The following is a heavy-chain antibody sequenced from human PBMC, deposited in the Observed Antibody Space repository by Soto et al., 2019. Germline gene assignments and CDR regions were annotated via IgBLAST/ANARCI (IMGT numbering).Heavy chain of an antibody. J-gene: IGHJ6*03. Sequence: SVKVSCKASGFTFTSSAMQWVRQARGQRLEWIGWIVVGSGNTNYAQKFQERVTITRDMSTSTAYMVLSSLRSEDTAVYYCAVHGPLITGTTGDYYYYYMDVWGKGTTVTVSS. D-gene: IGHD1-20*01. CDR1: GFTFTSSA. CDR3: AVHGPLITGTTGDYYYYYMDV. V-gene: IGHV1-58*02. CDR2: IVVGSGNT.